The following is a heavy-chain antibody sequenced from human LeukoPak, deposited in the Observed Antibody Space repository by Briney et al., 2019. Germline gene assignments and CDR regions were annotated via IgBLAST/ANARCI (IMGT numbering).Heavy chain of an antibody. J-gene: IGHJ4*02. D-gene: IGHD6-19*01. CDR2: ISGAGATT. Sequence: PGGSLRLSCAASGFTFRNYAMDWVRQGPGKGLEWVAAISGAGATTFYTDSVKGRFTISRDNSKDTLYLQMNSLRAEDTAVYYCARQGSGPDYYFDYWGRGTLATVSS. V-gene: IGHV3-23*01. CDR3: ARQGSGPDYYFDY. CDR1: GFTFRNYA.